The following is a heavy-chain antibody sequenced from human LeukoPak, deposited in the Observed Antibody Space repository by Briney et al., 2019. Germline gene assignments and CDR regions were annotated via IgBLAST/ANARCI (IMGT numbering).Heavy chain of an antibody. CDR2: IYYTGNT. J-gene: IGHJ4*02. Sequence: PSETLSPTCTVSGGSISSYYWSWIRQPPGKGLEWIGYIYYTGNTVYNPSLKGRVTISVDTSKNQFSLKLSSVTAADTAMYYCASSIVGATVGFDCWGQGTLVTVSS. CDR3: ASSIVGATVGFDC. CDR1: GGSISSYY. V-gene: IGHV4-59*01. D-gene: IGHD1-26*01.